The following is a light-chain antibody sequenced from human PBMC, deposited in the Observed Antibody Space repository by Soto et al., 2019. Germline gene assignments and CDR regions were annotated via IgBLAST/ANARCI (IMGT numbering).Light chain of an antibody. Sequence: EIVLTQSPGTLSLSPGERATLSCRASQRVTSTYLAWYQQKPGQAPRLLIYGASNRATGIPDRFSGSGSGTDFTLTITRLEPEDFAVYYCQQYGTSPPITFSQGTRLEIK. CDR2: GAS. V-gene: IGKV3-20*01. CDR3: QQYGTSPPIT. J-gene: IGKJ5*01. CDR1: QRVTSTY.